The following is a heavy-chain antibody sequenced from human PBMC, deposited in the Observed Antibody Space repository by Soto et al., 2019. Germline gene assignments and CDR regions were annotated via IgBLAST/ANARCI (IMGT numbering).Heavy chain of an antibody. D-gene: IGHD2-15*01. CDR3: ARGDCSGGSCYNNAYGMDV. Sequence: PGGSLRLCCAASGFTFSSYSMNWVRQAPGKGLEWVSSISSSSSYIYYADSVKGRFTISRDNAKNSLYLQMNSLRAEDTAVYYCARGDCSGGSCYNNAYGMDVWGQGTTVTVSS. J-gene: IGHJ6*02. CDR1: GFTFSSYS. V-gene: IGHV3-21*01. CDR2: ISSSSSYI.